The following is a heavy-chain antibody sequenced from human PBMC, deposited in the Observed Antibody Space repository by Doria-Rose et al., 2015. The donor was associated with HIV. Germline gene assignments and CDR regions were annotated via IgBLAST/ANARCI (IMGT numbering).Heavy chain of an antibody. V-gene: IGHV2-26*01. CDR2: IFSDDEG. Sequence: QVTLKESGPVLVKPTETLTLTCTVSGVSLSSPGMGVSWIRQPPGKALEWLAHIFSDDEGSYETSLKSRLTISRGTSKSQVVLTLTDMDPVDTATYYCARIKSSRWYHKYYFDFWGQGTLVIVSA. CDR1: GVSLSSPGMG. D-gene: IGHD6-13*01. CDR3: ARIKSSRWYHKYYFDF. J-gene: IGHJ4*02.